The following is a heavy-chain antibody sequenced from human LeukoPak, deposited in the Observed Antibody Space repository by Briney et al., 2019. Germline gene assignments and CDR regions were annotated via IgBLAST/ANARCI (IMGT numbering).Heavy chain of an antibody. D-gene: IGHD3-10*01. V-gene: IGHV3-23*01. CDR1: GFTFSTYA. CDR3: AKGGGGSGNYYYYFYAMDV. J-gene: IGHJ6*02. Sequence: GGSLRLSCEGSGFTFSTYAMSWVRQAPGKGLEWVSGISGSGVSTYYADSVRGRFTISRDNSKNTLYLQINSLTAADSAVYYCAKGGGGSGNYYYYFYAMDVWGQGTTVTVSS. CDR2: ISGSGVST.